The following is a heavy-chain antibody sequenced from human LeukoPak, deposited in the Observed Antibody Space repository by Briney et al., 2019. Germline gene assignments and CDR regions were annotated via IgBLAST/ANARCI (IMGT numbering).Heavy chain of an antibody. V-gene: IGHV3-9*01. Sequence: GGSLRLSCAASGFTFDDYAMHWVRQAPGKGLEWVSGISWNSGSIGYADSVKGRFAISRDNAKNSLYLQMNSLRAEDTALYYCAKVAGTRHYYYGVDVWGQGTTVTVSS. D-gene: IGHD1-7*01. CDR3: AKVAGTRHYYYGVDV. J-gene: IGHJ6*02. CDR1: GFTFDDYA. CDR2: ISWNSGSI.